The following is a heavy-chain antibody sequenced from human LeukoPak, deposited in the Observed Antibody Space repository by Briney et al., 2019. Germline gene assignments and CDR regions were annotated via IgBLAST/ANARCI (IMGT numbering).Heavy chain of an antibody. CDR1: GFTFGSYG. J-gene: IGHJ4*02. Sequence: GRSLRLSCAASGFTFGSYGMHWVRQAPGKGLEWAAVISYDGSNKYYADSVKGRFTISRDNSKNTLYLQMNSLRAEDTAVYYCAKLGGVAAAGTIDYWGQGTLVTVSS. D-gene: IGHD6-13*01. CDR3: AKLGGVAAAGTIDY. V-gene: IGHV3-30*18. CDR2: ISYDGSNK.